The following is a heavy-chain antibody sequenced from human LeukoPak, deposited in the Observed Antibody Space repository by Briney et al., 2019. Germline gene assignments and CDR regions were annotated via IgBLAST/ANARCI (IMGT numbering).Heavy chain of an antibody. V-gene: IGHV3-53*01. J-gene: IGHJ4*02. D-gene: IGHD2-2*01. CDR1: GFTVSSNY. CDR2: IYSGGST. Sequence: GGSLRLSCAASGFTVSSNYMSWVRQAPGKGLEWVSVIYSGGSTYYADSVKGRFTISRDNSKNTLYLQMNSLRAEDTAVYYCAEESVIVVVPAARKDYWGQGTLVTVSS. CDR3: AEESVIVVVPAARKDY.